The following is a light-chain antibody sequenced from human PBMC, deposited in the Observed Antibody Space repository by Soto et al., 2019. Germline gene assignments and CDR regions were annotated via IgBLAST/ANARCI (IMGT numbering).Light chain of an antibody. Sequence: DIQLTQSPSSLSASVGDRVTITCQASQDISNHLTWYQQKPGKAPNLLIYDASDLETGVPSRFSGGGSGTYFSFTINSLQPEDIATYYCQNYDGVSVFGLGTKVEIK. J-gene: IGKJ3*01. CDR2: DAS. CDR1: QDISNH. V-gene: IGKV1-33*01. CDR3: QNYDGVSV.